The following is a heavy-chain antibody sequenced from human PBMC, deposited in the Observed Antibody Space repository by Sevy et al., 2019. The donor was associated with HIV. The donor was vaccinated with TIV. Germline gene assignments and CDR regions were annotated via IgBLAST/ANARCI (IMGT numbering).Heavy chain of an antibody. Sequence: GGSLRLSCAASGFAFHEYSMSWILQAPGKGLEWVATLSFGCGKINYADSVKGRFTISRDNSKNSFYLQMDNLRVEDTALYYCAREGCSRPHDYWGQGTRVTVSS. V-gene: IGHV3-23*01. J-gene: IGHJ4*02. D-gene: IGHD2-8*01. CDR1: GFAFHEYS. CDR3: AREGCSRPHDY. CDR2: LSFGCGKI.